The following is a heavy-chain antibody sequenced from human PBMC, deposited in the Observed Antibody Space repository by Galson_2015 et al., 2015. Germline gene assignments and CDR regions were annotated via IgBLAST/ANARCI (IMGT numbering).Heavy chain of an antibody. V-gene: IGHV1-69*13. Sequence: SVKVSCKASGGTLSSYAISWVRQAPGQGLEWMGGIIPIFGTANYAQKFQGRVTITADESTSTAYMELSSLRSEDTAVYYCARDRRWMRYGSGRSDMNNYFDYWGQGTLVTVSS. CDR1: GGTLSSYA. CDR2: IIPIFGTA. D-gene: IGHD3-10*01. J-gene: IGHJ4*02. CDR3: ARDRRWMRYGSGRSDMNNYFDY.